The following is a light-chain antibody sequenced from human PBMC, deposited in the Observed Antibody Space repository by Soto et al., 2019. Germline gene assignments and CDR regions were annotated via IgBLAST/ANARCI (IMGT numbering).Light chain of an antibody. CDR3: QQYGSSPHT. CDR2: GAS. V-gene: IGKV3-20*01. J-gene: IGKJ2*01. Sequence: PEDRATLSCRASPSVLTSYLAGYHHKPCQAPKLLIYGASSRATGIPDRFSGSGSGTDFTLTISRLEPEDFAVYYCQQYGSSPHTFGQGTKVEIK. CDR1: PSVLTSY.